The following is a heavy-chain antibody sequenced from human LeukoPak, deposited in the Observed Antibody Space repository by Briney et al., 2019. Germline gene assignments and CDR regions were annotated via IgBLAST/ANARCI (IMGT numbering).Heavy chain of an antibody. CDR1: GGSFSCYD. CDR3: ARGGGSGGFFDY. J-gene: IGHJ4*02. Sequence: SETLSLTCAVYGGSFSCYDWSWIRQPPGKGLEWIGEINHSGSTNYNPSLKSRVTISVDTSKNQFSLKLSSVTAADTAVYYCARGGGSGGFFDYWGQGTLVTVSS. CDR2: INHSGST. D-gene: IGHD6-19*01. V-gene: IGHV4-34*01.